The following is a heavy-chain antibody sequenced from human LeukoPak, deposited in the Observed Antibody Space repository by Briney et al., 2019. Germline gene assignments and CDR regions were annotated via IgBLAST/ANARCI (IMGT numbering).Heavy chain of an antibody. J-gene: IGHJ3*02. CDR3: AKGSQSFAWLSISDALDI. V-gene: IGHV3-23*01. CDR2: ISGSGDST. Sequence: GGSLRLSCTASGFTFSSYWMSWVRQAPGKGLEWVSSISGSGDSTYYGDSVKGRFTISRDNSKNTLYLQMNSLRAEDTAVYFCAKGSQSFAWLSISDALDIWGQGTMVTVSS. D-gene: IGHD3-9*01. CDR1: GFTFSSYW.